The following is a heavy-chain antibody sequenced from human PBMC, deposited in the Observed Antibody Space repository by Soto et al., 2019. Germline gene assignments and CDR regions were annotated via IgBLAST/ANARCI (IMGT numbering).Heavy chain of an antibody. CDR3: ARDLSH. V-gene: IGHV3-48*02. CDR2: INGASTTT. CDR1: GFPFSSYA. J-gene: IGHJ4*02. Sequence: DVQLVGSGGGLMQPGGSLRLSCVASGFPFSSYAMHWVRQAPGKGLEWISYINGASTTTFYADSVKGRFTVSRDNAKNSVYLQMSSLTHEDTAFYYCARDLSHWGQGMLVTVSS.